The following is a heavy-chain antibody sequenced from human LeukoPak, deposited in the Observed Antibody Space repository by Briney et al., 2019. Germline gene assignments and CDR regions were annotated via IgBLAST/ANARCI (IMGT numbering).Heavy chain of an antibody. Sequence: SETLSLTCTVSGGSISSGGYYWSWIRQHPGKGLEWIGYIYYSGRIYYNPSLKSRVTISVDTSKNQFSLKLSSVTAADTAVYYCARELGVVAPGDYWGQGTLVTVSS. V-gene: IGHV4-31*03. D-gene: IGHD2-15*01. CDR1: GGSISSGGYY. J-gene: IGHJ4*02. CDR2: IYYSGRI. CDR3: ARELGVVAPGDY.